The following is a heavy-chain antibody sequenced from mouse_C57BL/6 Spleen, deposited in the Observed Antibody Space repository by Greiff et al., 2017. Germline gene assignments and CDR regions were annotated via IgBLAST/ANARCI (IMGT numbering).Heavy chain of an antibody. CDR2: IDPSDSYT. Sequence: VKLQQPGAELVMPGASVKLSCKASGYTFTSYWMHWVKQRPGQGLEWIGEIDPSDSYTNYNQKFKGKSTLTVDKSSSTAYMQLSSLTSEDSAVYYCAREITTVVATGGFDYWGQGTTLTVSS. J-gene: IGHJ2*01. CDR1: GYTFTSYW. D-gene: IGHD1-1*01. V-gene: IGHV1-69*01. CDR3: AREITTVVATGGFDY.